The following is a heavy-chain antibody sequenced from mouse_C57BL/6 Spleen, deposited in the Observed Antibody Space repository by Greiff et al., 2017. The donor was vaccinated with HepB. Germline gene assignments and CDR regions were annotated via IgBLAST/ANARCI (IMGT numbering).Heavy chain of an antibody. CDR2: IYPGDGDT. D-gene: IGHD1-1*01. V-gene: IGHV1-82*01. J-gene: IGHJ2*01. CDR1: GYAFSSSW. Sequence: QVQLQQSGPELVKPGASVKISCKASGYAFSSSWMNWVKQRPGKGLEWIGRIYPGDGDTNYNGKFKGKATLTADKSSSTAYMQLSSLTSEDSAVYFCASRYYGSGGFDYWGQGTTLTVSS. CDR3: ASRYYGSGGFDY.